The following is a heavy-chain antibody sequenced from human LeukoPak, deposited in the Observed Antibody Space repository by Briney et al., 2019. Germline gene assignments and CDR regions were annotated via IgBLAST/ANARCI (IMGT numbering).Heavy chain of an antibody. CDR1: GYTFTSYG. V-gene: IGHV1-2*02. Sequence: ASVKVSCKASGYTFTSYGISWVRQAPGQGLEWMGWINPNSGGTNYAQKFQGRVTMTRDTSISTAYMELSRLRSDDTAVYYCARVLGAEFDPWGQGTLVTVSS. D-gene: IGHD2/OR15-2a*01. J-gene: IGHJ5*02. CDR3: ARVLGAEFDP. CDR2: INPNSGGT.